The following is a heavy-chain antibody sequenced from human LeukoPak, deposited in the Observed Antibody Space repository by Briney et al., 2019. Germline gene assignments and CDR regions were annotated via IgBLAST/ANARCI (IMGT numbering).Heavy chain of an antibody. J-gene: IGHJ6*03. D-gene: IGHD5-18*01. CDR3: ARTTEGGYTYGYFYYYYMDV. CDR1: GGSISSYY. V-gene: IGHV4-59*01. CDR2: IYYSGST. Sequence: PSETLSLTCAVSGGSISSYYWSWIRQPPGKGLEWIGYIYYSGSTNYNPSLKSRVTISVDTSKNQFSLKLTSVTAADTAVYYCARTTEGGYTYGYFYYYYMDVWGKGTTVTISS.